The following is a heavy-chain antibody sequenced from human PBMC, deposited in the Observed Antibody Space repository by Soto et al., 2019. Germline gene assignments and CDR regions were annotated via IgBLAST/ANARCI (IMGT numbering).Heavy chain of an antibody. CDR2: IWYDGRNK. D-gene: IGHD5-18*01. CDR1: GFTFISYG. CDR3: ARDMRDLTWIQPLDV. Sequence: QVQLVESGGGVVQPGRSLRLSCAASGFTFISYGMHWVRQAPGKGLEWVAVIWYDGRNKYYADSVKGRFTISRDNSKNTLYLQMNSLRADDTAVYYCARDMRDLTWIQPLDVWGQGTAVTVSS. J-gene: IGHJ6*02. V-gene: IGHV3-33*01.